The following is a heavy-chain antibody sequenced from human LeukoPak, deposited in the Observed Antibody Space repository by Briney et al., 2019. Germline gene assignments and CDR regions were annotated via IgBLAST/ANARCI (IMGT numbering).Heavy chain of an antibody. D-gene: IGHD3-22*01. J-gene: IGHJ4*02. CDR2: LSSSSTYI. V-gene: IGHV3-21*01. CDR3: ATTTKSYYYDSSGYYYDDLDY. Sequence: GGSLRLSCAASGFTFSSYSMNWVRQAPGKGLEWVSSLSSSSTYIYYADSVKGRFTISRDNAKNSLYLQMNILRAEDTAVYYCATTTKSYYYDSSGYYYDDLDYWGQGTLVTVSS. CDR1: GFTFSSYS.